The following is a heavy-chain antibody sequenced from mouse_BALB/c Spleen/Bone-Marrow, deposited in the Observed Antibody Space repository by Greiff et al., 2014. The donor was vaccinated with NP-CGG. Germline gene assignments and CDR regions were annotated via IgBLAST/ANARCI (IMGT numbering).Heavy chain of an antibody. CDR3: ARTYDYEGAMDY. CDR1: GLSLTSYG. J-gene: IGHJ4*01. D-gene: IGHD2-4*01. V-gene: IGHV2-2*02. Sequence: QPSQSLSITCTVSGLSLTSYGVHWVRQSPGKGLEWLGVIWSGGSTDYNAAFISRLSISKDNSKRQVFFKMNSLQANDTAIYYCARTYDYEGAMDYWGQGTSVTASS. CDR2: IWSGGST.